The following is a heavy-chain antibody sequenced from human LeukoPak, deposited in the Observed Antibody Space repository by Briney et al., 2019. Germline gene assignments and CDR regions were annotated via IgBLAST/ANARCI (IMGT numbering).Heavy chain of an antibody. J-gene: IGHJ4*02. V-gene: IGHV3-49*03. CDR2: ISSKAYGGTT. CDR3: TRDRITMVRGVIGPYYFDY. D-gene: IGHD3-10*01. CDR1: GFSFGDYA. Sequence: PGGSLRLSCTASGFSFGDYAMSWFRQAPGKGLEWVGFISSKAYGGTTEYAASVKGRFTISRDDSKSIAYLQMDSLKTEDTAVYYCTRDRITMVRGVIGPYYFDYWGQGTLVTVSS.